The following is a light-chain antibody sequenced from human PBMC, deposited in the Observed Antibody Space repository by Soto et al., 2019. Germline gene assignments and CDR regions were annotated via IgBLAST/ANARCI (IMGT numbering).Light chain of an antibody. CDR3: QHFGNSLWT. J-gene: IGKJ1*01. V-gene: IGKV3-20*01. Sequence: EIVLTQSPGTLSLSPGERATLSCRASQSVASRSLAWYQQKSGQAPRLLIYGASSRAIHTPDRFSGSGSGTDFTLTISGLEPEDFAVYYCQHFGNSLWTFGQGTKLDIK. CDR1: QSVASRS. CDR2: GAS.